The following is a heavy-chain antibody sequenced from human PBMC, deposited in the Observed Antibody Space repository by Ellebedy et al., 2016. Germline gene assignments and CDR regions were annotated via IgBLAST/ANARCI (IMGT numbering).Heavy chain of an antibody. CDR1: GFSFSSYA. J-gene: IGHJ4*02. D-gene: IGHD3-10*01. V-gene: IGHV3-23*01. Sequence: GGSLRLSCAASGFSFSSYAMSWVRRAPGKGPEWVSTITGSGERTFYADSVKGRFTISRDNSKNRLYLQMSSLKVEDTATYYCANVGGSGTYYNGYWGQGTLVTVSS. CDR2: ITGSGERT. CDR3: ANVGGSGTYYNGY.